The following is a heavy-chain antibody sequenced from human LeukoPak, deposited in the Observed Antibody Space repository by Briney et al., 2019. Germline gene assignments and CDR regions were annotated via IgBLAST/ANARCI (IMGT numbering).Heavy chain of an antibody. Sequence: SETLSLTCTVSGGSISSSSSYWGWIRQPPGKGLEWIGSIYYSGITYYNPSLKSRATISVDTSKNQFSLKLSSVTAADTAVYYCARDFKYCSSTSCPGFDYWGQGTLVTVSS. J-gene: IGHJ4*02. V-gene: IGHV4-39*01. CDR1: GGSISSSSSY. CDR2: IYYSGIT. CDR3: ARDFKYCSSTSCPGFDY. D-gene: IGHD2-2*01.